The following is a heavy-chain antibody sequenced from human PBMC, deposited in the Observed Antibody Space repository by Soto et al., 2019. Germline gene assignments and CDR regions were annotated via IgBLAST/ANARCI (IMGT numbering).Heavy chain of an antibody. Sequence: SETLSLTCTVSGGSISSYYWSWIRQPPGKGLEWIGYIYYSGSTNYNPSLKSRVTISVDTSKNQFSLKLSSVTAADTAVYYCARHLLLPRFDPWGQGTLVTVSS. CDR3: ARHLLLPRFDP. CDR1: GGSISSYY. V-gene: IGHV4-59*08. D-gene: IGHD2-15*01. CDR2: IYYSGST. J-gene: IGHJ5*02.